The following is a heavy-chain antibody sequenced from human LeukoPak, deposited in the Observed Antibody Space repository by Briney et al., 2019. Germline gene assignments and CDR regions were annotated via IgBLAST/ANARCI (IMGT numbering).Heavy chain of an antibody. V-gene: IGHV5-51*01. CDR2: IYPGDSDT. CDR3: ARHPPTYYYDSSGYQ. CDR1: GYSFTSYW. Sequence: GESLKISCXGSGYSFTSYWIGWVRQMPGKGLEWMGIIYPGDSDTRYSPSFQGQVTISADKSISTAYLQWSSLKASDTAMYYCARHPPTYYYDSSGYQWGQGTLVTVSS. J-gene: IGHJ4*02. D-gene: IGHD3-22*01.